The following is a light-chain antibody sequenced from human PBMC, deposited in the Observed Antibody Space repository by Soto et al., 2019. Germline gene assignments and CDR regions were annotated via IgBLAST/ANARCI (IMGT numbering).Light chain of an antibody. CDR1: QSVSSN. Sequence: EIVMTQSPATLSVSPGERATLSCRASQSVSSNLAWYQQKPGQAPRLLIYGASTRATGIPARFSGSGSGTEFTLTISSLQSEGFAVYYCQQDNNWPLITFGQGTRLEIK. CDR2: GAS. V-gene: IGKV3-15*01. J-gene: IGKJ5*01. CDR3: QQDNNWPLIT.